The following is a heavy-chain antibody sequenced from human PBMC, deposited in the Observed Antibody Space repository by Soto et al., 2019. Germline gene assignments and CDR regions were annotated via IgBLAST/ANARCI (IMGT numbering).Heavy chain of an antibody. Sequence: QVQLVQSGAEVKKPGSSVRVSCKASGGTFSTFGLSWVLLAPGHGLEWMGGIIPIFGTATNAQKFKGRVTNTADESTNTGYMDLTTLRSEDTALYYCTRDRVGRKWLVWGPCDYWGQGTLVMVSS. J-gene: IGHJ4*02. V-gene: IGHV1-69*01. D-gene: IGHD6-19*01. CDR3: TRDRVGRKWLVWGPCDY. CDR1: GGTFSTFG. CDR2: IIPIFGTA.